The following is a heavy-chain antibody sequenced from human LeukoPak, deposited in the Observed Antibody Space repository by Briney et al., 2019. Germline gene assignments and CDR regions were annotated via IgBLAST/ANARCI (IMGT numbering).Heavy chain of an antibody. J-gene: IGHJ2*01. V-gene: IGHV4-59*01. CDR2: TYYSGST. CDR1: GGSISSYY. Sequence: SETLSLTCTVSGGSISSYYWSWIRQPPGKGLEWIGYTYYSGSTNYNPSLKSRVTISVDTSKNQFSLKLSSVTAADTAVYYCARGLDSGSYYLLYWYFDLWGRGTLVTVSS. D-gene: IGHD1-26*01. CDR3: ARGLDSGSYYLLYWYFDL.